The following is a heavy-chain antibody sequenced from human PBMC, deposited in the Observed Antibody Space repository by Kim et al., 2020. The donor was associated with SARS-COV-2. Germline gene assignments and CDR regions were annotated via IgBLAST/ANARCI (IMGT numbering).Heavy chain of an antibody. CDR2: IYYSGST. D-gene: IGHD3-10*01. Sequence: SETLSLTCTVSGGSISSSSYYWGWIRQPPGKGLEWIGSIYYSGSTYYNPSLKSRVTISVDTSKSQFSLKLSSVTAADTAVYYCARGGRIALLWFGELLPTPNWGQGTLVTVSS. CDR1: GGSISSSSYY. CDR3: ARGGRIALLWFGELLPTPN. J-gene: IGHJ4*02. V-gene: IGHV4-39*07.